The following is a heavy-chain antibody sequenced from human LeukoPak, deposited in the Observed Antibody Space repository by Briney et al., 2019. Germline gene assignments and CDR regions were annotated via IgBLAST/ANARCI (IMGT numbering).Heavy chain of an antibody. CDR3: ARVLVDTAMAYDH. V-gene: IGHV1-69*05. D-gene: IGHD5-18*01. Sequence: ASVKVSCKASGGTFSSYAISWVRQAPGQGLEWMGGIIPIFGTANYAQKFQGRVTMTRDTSTSTVYMELSSLTSEDTAMYYCARVLVDTAMAYDHWGQGTLVTVSS. CDR1: GGTFSSYA. J-gene: IGHJ4*02. CDR2: IIPIFGTA.